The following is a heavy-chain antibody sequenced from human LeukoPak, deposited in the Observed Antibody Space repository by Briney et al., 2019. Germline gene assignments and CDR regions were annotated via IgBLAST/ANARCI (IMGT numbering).Heavy chain of an antibody. CDR1: GGSFSGYY. Sequence: AETLSLTCAVYGGSFSGYYWSWIRQPPGKGLEWIGEVNHSGSTNYNPSLKSRVTISVATSNNQFYLKLSSVTAADPAVYYCARVEPALSGPVDYWGQGTLVTVSS. V-gene: IGHV4-34*01. D-gene: IGHD2-15*01. CDR2: VNHSGST. J-gene: IGHJ4*02. CDR3: ARVEPALSGPVDY.